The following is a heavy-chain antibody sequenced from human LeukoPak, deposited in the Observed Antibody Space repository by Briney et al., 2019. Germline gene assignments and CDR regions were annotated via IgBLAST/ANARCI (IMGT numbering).Heavy chain of an antibody. CDR1: GFAFSSYA. Sequence: GGSLRLSCAASGFAFSSYAMNWVRQAPGKGLRWVSAISGSGGSTYYADSVKGRFTISRDNSKNTLYLQMNSLRAEDTAVYYCARDSGSPNYYFDYWGQGTLVTVSS. V-gene: IGHV3-23*01. J-gene: IGHJ4*02. CDR3: ARDSGSPNYYFDY. CDR2: ISGSGGST. D-gene: IGHD1-26*01.